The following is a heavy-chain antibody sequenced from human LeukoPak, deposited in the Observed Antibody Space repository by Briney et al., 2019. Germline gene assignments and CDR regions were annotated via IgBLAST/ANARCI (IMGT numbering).Heavy chain of an antibody. V-gene: IGHV3-21*01. CDR3: ARDLYCSSTSCYRGYFDY. Sequence: GGSLRLPCAASGFTFSSYSMNWVRQAPGKGLEWISSISSSSSYIYYADSVKGRFTISRDNAKNSLYLQMNSLRAEDTAVYYCARDLYCSSTSCYRGYFDYWGQGTLVTVSS. J-gene: IGHJ4*02. CDR1: GFTFSSYS. D-gene: IGHD2-2*02. CDR2: ISSSSSYI.